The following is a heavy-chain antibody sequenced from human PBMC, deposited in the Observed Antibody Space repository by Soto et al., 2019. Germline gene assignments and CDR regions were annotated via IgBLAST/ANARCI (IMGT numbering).Heavy chain of an antibody. Sequence: GGSLRLSCSASGFNFAAYTMSWVRLTPGKGLEWVGFIRRIAYGGTTDYAASVKGRFIISRDDSRKIAYLQMSRLKIEDTAVYYCSRSLAIDFDSWGQGTLVTVSS. CDR1: GFNFAAYT. CDR2: IRRIAYGGTT. CDR3: SRSLAIDFDS. J-gene: IGHJ4*02. V-gene: IGHV3-49*04.